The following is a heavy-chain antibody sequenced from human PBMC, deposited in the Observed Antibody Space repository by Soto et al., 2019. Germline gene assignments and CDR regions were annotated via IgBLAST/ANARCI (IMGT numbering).Heavy chain of an antibody. CDR2: IDPSDSYT. V-gene: IGHV5-10-1*01. J-gene: IGHJ6*02. CDR3: ARGGFGENTYGMDV. CDR1: GYSFTSYW. Sequence: GESLKISCKGSGYSFTSYWISWVRQMPWKGLEWMGRIDPSDSYTNYSPSFQGHVTISADQSISTAYLQWSSLKASDTAMYYCARGGFGENTYGMDVWGQGTTVTVSS. D-gene: IGHD3-10*01.